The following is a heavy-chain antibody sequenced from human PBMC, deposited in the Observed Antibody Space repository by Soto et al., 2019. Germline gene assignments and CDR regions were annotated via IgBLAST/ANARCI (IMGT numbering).Heavy chain of an antibody. CDR3: ARVPTP. J-gene: IGHJ5*02. CDR1: GGSFSGYY. CDR2: INHSGST. Sequence: SETLSLTCAVYGGSFSGYYLSWIRQPPGKGLEWIGEINHSGSTNYNPSLKSRVTISVDTSKNQFSLKLSSVTAADTAVYYCARVPTPWGQGTLVTVSS. V-gene: IGHV4-34*01.